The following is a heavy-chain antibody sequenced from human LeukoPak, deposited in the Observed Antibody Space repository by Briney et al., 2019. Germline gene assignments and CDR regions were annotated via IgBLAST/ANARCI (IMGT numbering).Heavy chain of an antibody. CDR2: IRNKANSYAT. V-gene: IGHV3-73*01. Sequence: PGGSLRLSCVASAFSFRRNAMSWVRQASGKGLEWVGRIRNKANSYATAYAASVKGRFTISRDDSKNTAYLQMNSLKTEDTAVYYCTDLDFDYWGQGTLVTVSS. J-gene: IGHJ4*02. CDR1: AFSFRRNA. CDR3: TDLDFDY.